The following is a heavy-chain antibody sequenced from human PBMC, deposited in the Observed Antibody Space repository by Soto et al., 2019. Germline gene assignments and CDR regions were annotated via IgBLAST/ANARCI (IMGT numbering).Heavy chain of an antibody. V-gene: IGHV1-58*01. CDR2: IVVGSGNT. Sequence: QMQLVQSGPEVKKPGTSVKVSCKASGFTFTSSAVQWVRQARGQRLEWIGWIVVGSGNTNYAQKFQERVTITRDMSTSTAYMELSSLRSEDTAVYYCAAGGAGRRYYFDYWGQGTLVTVSS. D-gene: IGHD6-19*01. CDR1: GFTFTSSA. CDR3: AAGGAGRRYYFDY. J-gene: IGHJ4*02.